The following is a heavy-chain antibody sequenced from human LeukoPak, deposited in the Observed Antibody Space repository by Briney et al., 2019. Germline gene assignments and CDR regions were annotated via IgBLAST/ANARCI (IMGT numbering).Heavy chain of an antibody. CDR1: GGSFSSYY. Sequence: SETLCLTCTVSGGSFSSYYWSWIRQPPGKGLEWIGYIFYSGSTNYNPSLKSRVTISVDMSKNQFSLKLSSVTAADTAVYYCARVPAYSSSFYYFDYWGQGTLVTVSS. D-gene: IGHD6-6*01. V-gene: IGHV4-59*01. J-gene: IGHJ4*02. CDR2: IFYSGST. CDR3: ARVPAYSSSFYYFDY.